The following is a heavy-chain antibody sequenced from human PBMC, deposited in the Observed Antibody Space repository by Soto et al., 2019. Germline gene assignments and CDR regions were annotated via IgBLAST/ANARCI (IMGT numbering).Heavy chain of an antibody. CDR1: GFTFSSYA. CDR2: IVGSGDNT. Sequence: GGSLRLSCAASGFTFSSYAMSWVRQAPGRGLEWVSAIVGSGDNTYYADSVKGRFTISRDNSKNTLYLQMDSLSAEDRAVYYCAKVLRGVIKGSFDYWGQGTLVTVAS. CDR3: AKVLRGVIKGSFDY. D-gene: IGHD3-10*01. V-gene: IGHV3-23*01. J-gene: IGHJ4*02.